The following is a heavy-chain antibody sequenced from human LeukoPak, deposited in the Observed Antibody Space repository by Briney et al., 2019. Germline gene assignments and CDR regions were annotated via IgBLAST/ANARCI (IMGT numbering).Heavy chain of an antibody. D-gene: IGHD6-19*01. CDR3: AKSPLGYSSGSNWFDP. CDR2: ISAYNGNT. Sequence: GASVKVSCKVSGYTLTELSMHWVRQAPGQGLEWMGWISAYNGNTNYAQKLQGRVTMTTDTSTSTAYMELRSLRSDDTAVYYCAKSPLGYSSGSNWFDPWGQGTLVTVSS. V-gene: IGHV1-18*01. J-gene: IGHJ5*02. CDR1: GYTLTELS.